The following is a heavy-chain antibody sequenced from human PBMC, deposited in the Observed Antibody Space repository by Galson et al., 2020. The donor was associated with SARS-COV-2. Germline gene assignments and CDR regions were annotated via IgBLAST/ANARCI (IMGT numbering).Heavy chain of an antibody. D-gene: IGHD6-13*01. CDR3: ARVYSSTNGAGFDY. V-gene: IGHV3-21*01. Sequence: AGRSLRLPCAAPGITFCSHSMNCVRQAPGLGPACVSSITSSSRYLYYADSVKGRFTISRDNAKNPLYLQMNSLRAEDTAVYYCARVYSSTNGAGFDYWGQGTLVTVSS. CDR1: GITFCSHS. CDR2: ITSSSRYL. J-gene: IGHJ4*02.